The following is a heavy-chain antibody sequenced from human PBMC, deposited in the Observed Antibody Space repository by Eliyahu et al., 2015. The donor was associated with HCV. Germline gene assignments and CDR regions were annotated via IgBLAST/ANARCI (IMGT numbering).Heavy chain of an antibody. Sequence: QLQLQESGPGLVKPSETLSLTCTVSGGSISSSSYYWGWIRQPPGKGLEWIGSIYYSGSTYYNPSLKSRVTISVDTSKNQFSLKLSSVTAADTAVYYCARLYYDILTGPYYFDYWGQGTLVTVSS. CDR1: GGSISSSSYY. CDR2: IYYSGST. J-gene: IGHJ4*02. CDR3: ARLYYDILTGPYYFDY. V-gene: IGHV4-39*01. D-gene: IGHD3-9*01.